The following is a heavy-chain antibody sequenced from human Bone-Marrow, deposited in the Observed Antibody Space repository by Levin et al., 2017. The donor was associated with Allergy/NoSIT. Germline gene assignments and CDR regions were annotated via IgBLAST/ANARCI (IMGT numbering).Heavy chain of an antibody. D-gene: IGHD3-9*01. V-gene: IGHV3-23*01. CDR2: MSGTGLTT. CDR1: GFSFSSYF. J-gene: IGHJ4*02. Sequence: QAGGSLRLSCAASGFSFSSYFMTWVRQAPGKGLEWVATMSGTGLTTYYADSVKGRFTISRDNSRGTLFLQMNSLRADDTAVYYCAKSQRPYFGSSLDDYWGLGTLVTVSS. CDR3: AKSQRPYFGSSLDDY.